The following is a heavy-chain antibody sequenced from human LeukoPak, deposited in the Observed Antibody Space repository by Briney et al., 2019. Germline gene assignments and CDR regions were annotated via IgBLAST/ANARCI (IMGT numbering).Heavy chain of an antibody. CDR3: ARMGGYSGYATH. D-gene: IGHD5-12*01. CDR2: ILYSGTT. J-gene: IGHJ4*02. CDR1: GGSISTYY. Sequence: SETLSLTCTVSGGSISTYYWSWIRQPPGQGLEWIGYILYSGTTKSNPSLKSRVTISVDASKNKISLKLTSVTAADTAFYYCARMGGYSGYATHWGQGTLVTVSS. V-gene: IGHV4-59*08.